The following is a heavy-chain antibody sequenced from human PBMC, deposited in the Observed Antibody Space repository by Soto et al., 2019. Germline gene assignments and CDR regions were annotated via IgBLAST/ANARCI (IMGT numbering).Heavy chain of an antibody. Sequence: SETLSLXCTVSGVSIRGSVSRYSWSWIRQPPGKGLEWIGYIYHSGSTYYNPSLKSRVTISVDRSKNQFSLKLSSVTAADTAVYYCARVPGPWGQGTLVTVSS. CDR1: GVSIRGSVSRYS. CDR2: IYHSGST. CDR3: ARVPGP. V-gene: IGHV4-30-2*01. J-gene: IGHJ5*02.